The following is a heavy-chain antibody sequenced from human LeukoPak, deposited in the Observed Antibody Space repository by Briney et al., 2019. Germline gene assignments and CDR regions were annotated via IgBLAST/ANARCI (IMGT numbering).Heavy chain of an antibody. D-gene: IGHD7-27*01. CDR3: AKDIDWGRFDV. J-gene: IGHJ2*01. CDR2: IWYDGSNK. Sequence: GGSLRLSCAASGFTFSSYGMHWVRQAPGKGLEWVAVIWYDGSNKYYADSVKGRFAISRDNSRNTVYFQLNSLRADDTAVYYCAKDIDWGRFDVWGRGTLVTVSS. V-gene: IGHV3-33*06. CDR1: GFTFSSYG.